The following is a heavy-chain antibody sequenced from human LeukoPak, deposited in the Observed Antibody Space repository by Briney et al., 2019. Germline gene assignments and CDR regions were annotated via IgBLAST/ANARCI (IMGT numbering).Heavy chain of an antibody. CDR1: GYTFTGYY. J-gene: IGHJ4*02. V-gene: IGHV1-2*02. D-gene: IGHD1-26*01. CDR3: ARETAYSGISGLDY. CDR2: INPNSGGT. Sequence: ASVKVSCKASGYTFTGYYMHWVRQAPGQGLEWMGWINPNSGGTNYAQKFQGRVTMTRDTSISTVYMELSSLRSEDTAVYYCARETAYSGISGLDYWGQGTLVTVSS.